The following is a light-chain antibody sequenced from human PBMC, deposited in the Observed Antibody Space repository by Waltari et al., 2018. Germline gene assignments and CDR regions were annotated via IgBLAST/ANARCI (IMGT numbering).Light chain of an antibody. Sequence: EIVLTQSPGTLSFSPGERATLSCWASQSVTGDYLAWYQQKSGQAPRLLIYSASSRATGIPGRFSGRGSGTDFALTISRLEPEDSAVYYCQQYGVSPLTFGGGTKVEI. CDR3: QQYGVSPLT. CDR2: SAS. V-gene: IGKV3-20*01. CDR1: QSVTGDY. J-gene: IGKJ4*01.